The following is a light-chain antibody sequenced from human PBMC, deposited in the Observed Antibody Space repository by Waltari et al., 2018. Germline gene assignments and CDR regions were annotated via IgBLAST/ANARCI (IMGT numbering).Light chain of an antibody. J-gene: IGKJ1*01. CDR3: QQYGSSPRT. Sequence: EIVLTQSPATRPWSQGERPTLPCRASPRVSSSYLAWYQQKPGQAPRLLIYGASSRATGIPDRFSGSGSGTDFTLTISRLEPEDFAVYYCQQYGSSPRTFGQGTKVEIK. CDR2: GAS. CDR1: PRVSSSY. V-gene: IGKV3-20*01.